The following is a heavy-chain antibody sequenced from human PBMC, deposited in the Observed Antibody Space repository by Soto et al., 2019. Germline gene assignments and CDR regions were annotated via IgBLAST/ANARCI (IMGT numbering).Heavy chain of an antibody. CDR1: GGSISSGDYY. CDR3: ARWPIIVATTNDADLKYYSDH. V-gene: IGHV4-30-4*01. D-gene: IGHD5-12*01. Sequence: PSETLSLTCTVSGGSISSGDYYWSWIHQPPGKGLEWIGYIYYSGSTYYNPSLKSRVTISVDTSKNQFSLKLSSVTAADTAVYYCARWPIIVATTNDADLKYYSDHRGQGTLVTVT. CDR2: IYYSGST. J-gene: IGHJ4*02.